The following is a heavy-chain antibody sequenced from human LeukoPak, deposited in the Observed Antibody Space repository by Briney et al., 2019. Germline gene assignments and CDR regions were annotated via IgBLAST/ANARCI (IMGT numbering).Heavy chain of an antibody. J-gene: IGHJ4*02. CDR2: ISYDGSNK. D-gene: IGHD6-19*01. Sequence: PGGSLRLSCAASGFTFSSYAMHWVRQAPGKGLEWVAVISYDGSNKYYADSVKGRFTISRDNSKNTLYLQMNSLRAEDTAVYYCASAERSVAVAETGDYWGQGTLVTVSS. CDR3: ASAERSVAVAETGDY. CDR1: GFTFSSYA. V-gene: IGHV3-30*04.